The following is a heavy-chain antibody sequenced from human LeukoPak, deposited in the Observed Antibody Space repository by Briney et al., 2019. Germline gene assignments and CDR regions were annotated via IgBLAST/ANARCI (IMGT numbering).Heavy chain of an antibody. J-gene: IGHJ5*02. D-gene: IGHD3-10*01. Sequence: GGSLRLSCAASGFTFSSYSMNWVRQAPGKGLEGGSYISSSSSTIYYADSVKGRFTISRDNAKNSLYLQMNSLRVEDTAVYYCARDYYGSGRLDWSDPWGQGTLVTVSS. V-gene: IGHV3-48*04. CDR3: ARDYYGSGRLDWSDP. CDR2: ISSSSSTI. CDR1: GFTFSSYS.